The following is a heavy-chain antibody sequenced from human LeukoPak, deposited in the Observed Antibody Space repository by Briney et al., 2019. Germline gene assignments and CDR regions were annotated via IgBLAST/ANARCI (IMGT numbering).Heavy chain of an antibody. D-gene: IGHD3-16*01. J-gene: IGHJ4*02. V-gene: IGHV3-30*18. CDR3: AKGGAFDY. Sequence: PGGSLRLSCAASGFTFSSYGMSWVRQAPGKGLEWVAVISYDGSNKYYADSVKGRFTISRDNSKNTLYLQMNSLRAEDTAVYYCAKGGAFDYWGRGTLVTVSS. CDR1: GFTFSSYG. CDR2: ISYDGSNK.